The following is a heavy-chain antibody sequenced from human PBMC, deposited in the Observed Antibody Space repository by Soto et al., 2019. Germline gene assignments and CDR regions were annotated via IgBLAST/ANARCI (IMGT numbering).Heavy chain of an antibody. CDR2: INHSGST. D-gene: IGHD3-10*01. CDR1: GGSFSGYY. CDR3: ARGRPIYSGSYSWGDWFDP. Sequence: QVQLQQWGAGLLKPSETLSLTCAVYGGSFSGYYWSWIRQPPGKGLEWIGEINHSGSTNYNPSLKSRVTISVDTSKNQFSMKLSSVTAADTAVYYCARGRPIYSGSYSWGDWFDPWGQGTLVTVSS. V-gene: IGHV4-34*01. J-gene: IGHJ5*02.